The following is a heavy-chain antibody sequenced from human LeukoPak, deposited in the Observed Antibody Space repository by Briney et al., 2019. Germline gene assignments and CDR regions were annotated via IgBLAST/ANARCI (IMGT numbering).Heavy chain of an antibody. J-gene: IGHJ6*02. CDR2: ISYDGSK. V-gene: IGHV3-30*18. Sequence: PGGSLRLSCAASGFTSSSYGMHWVRQAPGKGLEWVAVISYDGSKYYADSVKGRFTISRDNSKNTLYLQMNSLRAEDTAVYYRAKDRLWFGELLYGMDVWGQGTTVTVSS. CDR1: GFTSSSYG. CDR3: AKDRLWFGELLYGMDV. D-gene: IGHD3-10*01.